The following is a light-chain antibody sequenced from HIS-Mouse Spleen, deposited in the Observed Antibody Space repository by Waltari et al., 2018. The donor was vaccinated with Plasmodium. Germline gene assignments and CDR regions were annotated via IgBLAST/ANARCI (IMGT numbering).Light chain of an antibody. CDR1: KLGDKY. CDR2: QDS. J-gene: IGLJ1*01. CDR3: QAWDSSTDYV. V-gene: IGLV3-1*01. Sequence: SYELTQPPSVSVSPGQTASITCPGAKLGDKYACWYQQKPGQSPVLVIYQDSKRPSGIHERFSGSNSGNTATLTISGTQAMDEADYYCQAWDSSTDYVFGTGTKVTVL.